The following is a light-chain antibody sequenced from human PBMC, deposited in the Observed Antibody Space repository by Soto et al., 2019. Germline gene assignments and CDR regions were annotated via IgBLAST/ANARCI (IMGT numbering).Light chain of an antibody. Sequence: EIVMTQSPATLSVSPGASATLSCRASQSVSTNLAWYQQKPGQVPRVLIYGASTRATEIPARFSGSGSGTEFTLTISSLQSEDFAVYYCQQYNNWPPERTFGQGTKVDIK. CDR1: QSVSTN. J-gene: IGKJ1*01. V-gene: IGKV3-15*01. CDR3: QQYNNWPPERT. CDR2: GAS.